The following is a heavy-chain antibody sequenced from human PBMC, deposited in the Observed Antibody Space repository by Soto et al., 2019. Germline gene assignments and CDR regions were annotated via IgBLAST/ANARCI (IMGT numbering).Heavy chain of an antibody. D-gene: IGHD2-15*01. CDR1: GYSFIGNS. CDR3: AIQRSGVVY. CDR2: THPSNGGT. J-gene: IGHJ4*02. Sequence: QVHLVQSGAEGKKPGASVKVSCKASGYSFIGNSIHWVRQAPGQGLEWMGWTHPSNGGTNYVQKSQGWVTRTRDTSTRTAYLDLSRLTSDDTADYYCAIQRSGVVYSGQGTLVPVSS. V-gene: IGHV1-2*04.